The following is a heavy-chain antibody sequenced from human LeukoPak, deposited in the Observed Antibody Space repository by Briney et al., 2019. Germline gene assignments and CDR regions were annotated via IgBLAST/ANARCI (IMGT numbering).Heavy chain of an antibody. CDR1: GYSFSTYW. J-gene: IGHJ6*02. CDR3: ARHPNYYYGMDV. CDR2: IHPGDSTT. Sequence: GESLKISCKGSGYSFSTYWIGWVRQMSGKGLEWMGIIHPGDSTTRYSPSFRGQVTISADKSISTAHLQWSSLKASDTAMYYCARHPNYYYGMDVWGQGTTVTVSS. V-gene: IGHV5-51*01.